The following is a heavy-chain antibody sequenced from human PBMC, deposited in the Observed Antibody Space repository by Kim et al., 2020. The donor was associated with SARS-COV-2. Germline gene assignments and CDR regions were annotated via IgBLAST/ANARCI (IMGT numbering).Heavy chain of an antibody. CDR3: ATTPRFLEWLSPGGMDV. CDR2: ISTYRNIKTVT. V-gene: IGHV1-18*04. D-gene: IGHD3-3*01. Sequence: ASVKVSCKASGDTFNTYGISWVRQAPGQGLEWLGWISTYRNIKTVTSYAQRVQGRVTLTTDTSTNTAYMQLSSLRSDDTAVYYCATTPRFLEWLSPGGMDVWGPGTTVTVSS. J-gene: IGHJ6*02. CDR1: GDTFNTYG.